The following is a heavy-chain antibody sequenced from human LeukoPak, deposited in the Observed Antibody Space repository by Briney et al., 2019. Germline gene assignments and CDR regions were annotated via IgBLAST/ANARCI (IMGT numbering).Heavy chain of an antibody. J-gene: IGHJ6*03. Sequence: GGSLRLSCAASGFTFSSYAMHWVRQAPGKGLEWVAVISYDGSNKYYADSVKGRFTISRDNSKNTLYLQMNSLRAEDTAVYYCARVISHLTIFGVVAYYYMDVWGKGTTVTVSS. CDR2: ISYDGSNK. CDR3: ARVISHLTIFGVVAYYYMDV. CDR1: GFTFSSYA. D-gene: IGHD3-3*01. V-gene: IGHV3-30-3*01.